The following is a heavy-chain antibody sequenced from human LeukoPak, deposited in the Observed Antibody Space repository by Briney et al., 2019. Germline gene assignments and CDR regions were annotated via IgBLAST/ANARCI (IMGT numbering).Heavy chain of an antibody. CDR1: GYTFTSYD. J-gene: IGHJ3*01. CDR3: ARDRNHALDF. Sequence: ASVKVSCKASGYTFTSYDINWVRQATGQGLEWMGWMNPNSGNTGYAQKFQGRVTMTRNTSISTAYMELRSLRSDDTGVYYCARDRNHALDFWGQGTMVTVSS. V-gene: IGHV1-8*01. CDR2: MNPNSGNT.